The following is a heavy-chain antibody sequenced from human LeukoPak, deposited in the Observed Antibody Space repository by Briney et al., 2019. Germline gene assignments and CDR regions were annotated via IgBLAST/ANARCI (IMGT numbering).Heavy chain of an antibody. CDR2: INHSGST. Sequence: SETLSLTCAVYGGSFSGYYWGWIRQPPGKGLEWIGEINHSGSTNYNPSLKSRVTISVDTSKNQFSLKLSSVTAADTAVYYCASRVVVRGPFDYWGQGTLVTVSS. D-gene: IGHD3-10*01. J-gene: IGHJ4*02. V-gene: IGHV4-34*01. CDR1: GGSFSGYY. CDR3: ASRVVVRGPFDY.